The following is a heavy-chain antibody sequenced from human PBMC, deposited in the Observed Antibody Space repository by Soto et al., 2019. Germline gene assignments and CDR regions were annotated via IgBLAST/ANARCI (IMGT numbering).Heavy chain of an antibody. Sequence: QVQLQQWGAGLLKPSETLSLTCAVYGGSFSGYYWSWIRQPPGKGLEWIGEINHSGSTNYNPSLKSRVTISVDTSKNQFSLKLSSVTAADTAVYYCARQYYDFWSGYPLSYYYYYMDVWGKGTTVTVSS. CDR3: ARQYYDFWSGYPLSYYYYYMDV. J-gene: IGHJ6*03. D-gene: IGHD3-3*01. CDR1: GGSFSGYY. V-gene: IGHV4-34*01. CDR2: INHSGST.